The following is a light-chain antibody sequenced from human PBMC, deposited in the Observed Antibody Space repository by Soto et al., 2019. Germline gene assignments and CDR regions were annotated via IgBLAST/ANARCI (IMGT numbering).Light chain of an antibody. CDR3: TSYASSGTPFV. J-gene: IGLJ1*01. CDR1: SSDVGGYNY. V-gene: IGLV2-14*01. Sequence: QSVLTQPASVSGSPGQSITISCTGTSSDVGGYNYVSWYQQHPDKAPKLMIYDVSDRPSGVSVRFSGSKSGNTASLTISGLQADDGAECYCTSYASSGTPFVLGSGTEVTVL. CDR2: DVS.